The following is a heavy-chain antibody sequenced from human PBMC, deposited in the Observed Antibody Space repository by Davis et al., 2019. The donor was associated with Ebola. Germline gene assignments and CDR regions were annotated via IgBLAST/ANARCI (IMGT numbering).Heavy chain of an antibody. V-gene: IGHV4-59*11. D-gene: IGHD2/OR15-2a*01. CDR1: GGSISDHY. Sequence: MPSETLSLTCTVSGGSISDHYWSWMRQPPGEGLEWIGYIHFSGTTKYSPSLNSRVTISKDTSKNQFSLKLSSVTAADTAVYYCVRSEWNSATWGQGTLVTVSS. CDR2: IHFSGTT. J-gene: IGHJ4*02. CDR3: VRSEWNSAT.